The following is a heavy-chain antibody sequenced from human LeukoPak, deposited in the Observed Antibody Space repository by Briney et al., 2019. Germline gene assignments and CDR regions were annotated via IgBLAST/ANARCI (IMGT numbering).Heavy chain of an antibody. Sequence: SETLSLTCTVSGGSISSGDSYWNWIRQPPGTGLEWLGYIYNSGSTDYNPSLESRVTISLDTSKNQFSLKLSSVTATDTAIYYCAREPSGSALDIWGQGTMVTVSS. V-gene: IGHV4-30-4*01. CDR3: AREPSGSALDI. CDR2: IYNSGST. J-gene: IGHJ3*02. D-gene: IGHD6-19*01. CDR1: GGSISSGDSY.